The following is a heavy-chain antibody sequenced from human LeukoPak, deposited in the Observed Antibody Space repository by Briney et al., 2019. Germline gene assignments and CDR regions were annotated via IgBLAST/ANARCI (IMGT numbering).Heavy chain of an antibody. CDR3: ARETTGLARYFDY. V-gene: IGHV4-4*07. Sequence: SETLSLTCTVSGNSISSYYWSWIRQPTGKGLEWIGRIYTSGSTNYNPSLKSRVTMSVDTSKNQFSLNLSSVTAADTAVYYCARETTGLARYFDYWGQGTLVTVSS. CDR1: GNSISSYY. D-gene: IGHD4-11*01. CDR2: IYTSGST. J-gene: IGHJ4*02.